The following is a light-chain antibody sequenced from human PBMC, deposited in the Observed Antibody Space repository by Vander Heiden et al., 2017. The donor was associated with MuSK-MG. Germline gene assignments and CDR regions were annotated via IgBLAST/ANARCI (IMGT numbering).Light chain of an antibody. CDR1: QSVLYSSNNKNY. Sequence: DIVMTQSPDSLAVSLGERATINCKSSQSVLYSSNNKNYLAWYQQKPGQPPKLLIYWASTRESGVPDRFSGSGSGTDFTLTIGSLQAEDVAVYYCQQYYSTPRLTFGGGTKVEIK. CDR3: QQYYSTPRLT. V-gene: IGKV4-1*01. J-gene: IGKJ4*01. CDR2: WAS.